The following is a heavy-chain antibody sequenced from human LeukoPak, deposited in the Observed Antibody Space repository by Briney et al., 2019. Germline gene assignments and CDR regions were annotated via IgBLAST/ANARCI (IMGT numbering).Heavy chain of an antibody. Sequence: GGSLRLSCAASGFTVSSNYMSWVRQAPGKGLEWVSVIYSGGSTYYADSVKGRFTISRDNSKNTLYLQMNGLRAEDTAVYYCARGPNSGYDYRGPLDYWGQGTLVTVSS. D-gene: IGHD5-12*01. CDR3: ARGPNSGYDYRGPLDY. CDR2: IYSGGST. V-gene: IGHV3-53*01. J-gene: IGHJ4*02. CDR1: GFTVSSNY.